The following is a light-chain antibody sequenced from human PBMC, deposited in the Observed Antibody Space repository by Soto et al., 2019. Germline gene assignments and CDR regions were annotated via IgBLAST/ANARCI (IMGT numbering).Light chain of an antibody. CDR2: TAS. CDR1: QGIRGY. Sequence: DIQLTQSPSSLSVSIGDRVTITCRASQGIRGYLKWYRQKPGRAPELLIYTASTLQTGVPSRFSGRGSETDFTLTISSLHSDDLATYFCQQSHSPPHTGGQGPKVEL. J-gene: IGKJ2*01. V-gene: IGKV1-39*01. CDR3: QQSHSPPHT.